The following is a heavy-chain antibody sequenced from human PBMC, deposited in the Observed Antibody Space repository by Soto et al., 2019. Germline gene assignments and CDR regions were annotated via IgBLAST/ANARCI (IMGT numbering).Heavy chain of an antibody. D-gene: IGHD6-13*01. J-gene: IGHJ6*02. CDR2: IIPIFGTA. CDR3: ARSLDFSSSWYYYYYYGMDV. CDR1: GGTFSSYA. V-gene: IGHV1-69*06. Sequence: SVKVSCKASGGTFSSYAISWVRQAPGQGLEWMGGIIPIFGTANYAQKFQGRVTITADKSTSTAYMELSSLRSEDTAVYYCARSLDFSSSWYYYYYYGMDVWGQGTTVTVSS.